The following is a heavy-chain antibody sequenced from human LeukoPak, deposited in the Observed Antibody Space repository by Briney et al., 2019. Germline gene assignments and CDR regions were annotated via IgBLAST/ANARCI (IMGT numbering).Heavy chain of an antibody. Sequence: SETLSLTCSVSGGSIRSADRYWSWIRQPPGEGLEWIGYIHYSGSTYYNPSLKSRVTKSVDTSKNQFTLSLSSVTAADTAVYYCARAAVAGTSFDYWGQGTLVTVSS. V-gene: IGHV4-30-4*01. CDR3: ARAAVAGTSFDY. D-gene: IGHD6-19*01. J-gene: IGHJ4*02. CDR1: GGSIRSADRY. CDR2: IHYSGST.